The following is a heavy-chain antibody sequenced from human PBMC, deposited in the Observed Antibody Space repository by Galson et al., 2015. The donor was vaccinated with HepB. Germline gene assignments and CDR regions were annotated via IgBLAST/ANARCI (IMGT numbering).Heavy chain of an antibody. Sequence: SLRLSCAASGFTFSTYAMHWVRQAPGKGLEWVAVISYDGSSKYYADSVKGRFTISRDNSKNTLYLQMNSLRAEDTAIYYCARYGDYAFDYWGQGTLVTVSS. CDR2: ISYDGSSK. CDR3: ARYGDYAFDY. J-gene: IGHJ4*02. D-gene: IGHD4-17*01. CDR1: GFTFSTYA. V-gene: IGHV3-30*04.